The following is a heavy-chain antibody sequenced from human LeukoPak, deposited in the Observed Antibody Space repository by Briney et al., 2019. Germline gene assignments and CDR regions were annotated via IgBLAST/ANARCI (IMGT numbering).Heavy chain of an antibody. CDR1: GGSISSSSYY. J-gene: IGHJ4*02. D-gene: IGHD2-2*01. CDR2: IYYSGST. Sequence: SETLSLTCTVSGGSISSSSYYWGWIRQPPGKGLEWIGSIYYSGSTYYNASLKSRVTISVDTSKNQFSLKLSSVTAADTAVYYCASNPRFVAVPAAWGQGTLVTVSS. CDR3: ASNPRFVAVPAA. V-gene: IGHV4-39*01.